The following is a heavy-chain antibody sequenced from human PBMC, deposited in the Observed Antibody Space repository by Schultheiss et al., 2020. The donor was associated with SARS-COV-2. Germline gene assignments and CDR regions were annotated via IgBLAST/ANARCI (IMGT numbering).Heavy chain of an antibody. V-gene: IGHV4-34*01. Sequence: SETLSLTCAVYGGSFRGYCWSWIRQPPRKGLEWIGEVNHGGSTNCNPSLKSRVAMSIDRSKNQFSLKVNSVTAADTAMYYCARGRRGGSTPLGYWGQGILVTVSS. J-gene: IGHJ4*02. CDR3: ARGRRGGSTPLGY. D-gene: IGHD3-16*01. CDR2: VNHGGST. CDR1: GGSFRGYC.